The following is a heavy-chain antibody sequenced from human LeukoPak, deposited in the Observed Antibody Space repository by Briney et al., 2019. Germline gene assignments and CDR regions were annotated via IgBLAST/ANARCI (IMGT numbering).Heavy chain of an antibody. CDR1: GFTFSSYA. Sequence: GGSLRLSCAASGFTFSSYAMSWVCQAPGKGLEWVSGISGSGGRTYYADSVKGRFTVSRDNSKNTLYLQMNSLRAEDTAVYYCAKSFGEFLYYYYMDVWGKGTTVTVSS. CDR3: AKSFGEFLYYYYMDV. J-gene: IGHJ6*03. CDR2: ISGSGGRT. V-gene: IGHV3-23*01. D-gene: IGHD3-10*01.